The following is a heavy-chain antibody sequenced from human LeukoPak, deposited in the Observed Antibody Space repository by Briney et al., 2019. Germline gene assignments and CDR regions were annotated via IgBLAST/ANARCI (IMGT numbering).Heavy chain of an antibody. CDR1: GGSISSGSYY. J-gene: IGHJ3*02. Sequence: SQTLSLTCTVSGGSISSGSYYWSWIRQPAGTGLEWIGRIYTSGSTNYNPSLKSRVTISVDTSKNQFSLKLSSVTAADTAVYYCARFDPPNAFDIWGQGTMVTVSS. CDR2: IYTSGST. V-gene: IGHV4-61*02. CDR3: ARFDPPNAFDI.